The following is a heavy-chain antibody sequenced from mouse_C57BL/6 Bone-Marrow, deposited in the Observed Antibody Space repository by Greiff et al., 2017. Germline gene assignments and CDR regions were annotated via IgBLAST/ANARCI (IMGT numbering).Heavy chain of an antibody. CDR1: GFSLTSYA. CDR2: IWTGGGT. Sequence: QVQLQQSGPGLVAPSQSLSITCTVSGFSLTSYAISWVRQPPGKGLEWLGVIWTGGGTNYNSALKSRLSISKDNSKSQVFLKMNSLQTDDTARYYCARNGGDYDDYYAMDYWGQGTSVTVSS. J-gene: IGHJ4*01. CDR3: ARNGGDYDDYYAMDY. D-gene: IGHD2-4*01. V-gene: IGHV2-9-1*01.